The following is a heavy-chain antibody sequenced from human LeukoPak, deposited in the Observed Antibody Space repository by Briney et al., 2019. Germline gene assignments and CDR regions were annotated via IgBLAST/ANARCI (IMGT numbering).Heavy chain of an antibody. D-gene: IGHD6-13*01. V-gene: IGHV1-8*01. CDR1: GYTFTSYD. J-gene: IGHJ4*02. Sequence: ASVTLSRKASGYTFTSYDINWVRHATGQGLEWMGWMKHDSADTGYAQKFQGRVTMTRNTSISTAYMELSSLRSEDTAVYYCARGPPESSSSDYWGQGTLVTVSS. CDR3: ARGPPESSSSDY. CDR2: MKHDSADT.